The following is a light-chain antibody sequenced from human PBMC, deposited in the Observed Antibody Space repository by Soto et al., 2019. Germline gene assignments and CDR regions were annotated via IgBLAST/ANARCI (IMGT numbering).Light chain of an antibody. CDR1: SSDVGSYNF. J-gene: IGLJ1*01. Sequence: QSVLTQPASVSGSPGQSITISCTGTSSDVGSYNFLSWYQQHPGKAPKLMIYEVSKRPSGVSNRFSGSKSGNTASLTISGLQAEDEADYHCCSYGSGNLYVLGTGTKLTVL. V-gene: IGLV2-23*02. CDR3: CSYGSGNLYV. CDR2: EVS.